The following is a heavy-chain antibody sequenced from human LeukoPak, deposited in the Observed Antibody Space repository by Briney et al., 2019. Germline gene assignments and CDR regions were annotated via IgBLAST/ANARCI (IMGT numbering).Heavy chain of an antibody. CDR3: AKATFGVVIYGAFDI. J-gene: IGHJ3*02. CDR1: GFTFDDYA. V-gene: IGHV3-9*03. CDR2: ISWNSGSI. Sequence: PGGSLRLSCAASGFTFDDYAMHWVRQAPGKGLEWVSGISWNSGSIGYVDSAKGRFTISRDNAKNSLYLQMNSLRAEDMALYYCAKATFGVVIYGAFDIWGQGTMVTVSS. D-gene: IGHD3-3*01.